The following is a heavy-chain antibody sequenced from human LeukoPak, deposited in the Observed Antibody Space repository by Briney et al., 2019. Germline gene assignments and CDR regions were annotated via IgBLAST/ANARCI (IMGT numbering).Heavy chain of an antibody. V-gene: IGHV3-43*02. CDR1: GFTFDDYA. CDR2: ISGDGGTT. D-gene: IGHD2-15*01. Sequence: GGSLRLSCAASGFTFDDYAMHWVRQAPGKGPEWVSVISGDGGTTYCADSLKARFTISRDNSKNSLYLQMISPRTEDTALYYCAKGVAPYYFDYWGQGTLVTVSS. J-gene: IGHJ4*02. CDR3: AKGVAPYYFDY.